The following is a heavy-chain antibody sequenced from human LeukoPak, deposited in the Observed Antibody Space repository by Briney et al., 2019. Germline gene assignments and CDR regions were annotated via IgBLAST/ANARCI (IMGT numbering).Heavy chain of an antibody. CDR1: GYAFTGYY. J-gene: IGHJ5*02. CDR3: ARVRLEKDIVVVPALDGGFDP. V-gene: IGHV1-2*02. Sequence: ASVRVSFKASGYAFTGYYMHWVRQAPGQGLEWMGWINPNSGGTNYAQKFQGRVTMTRDTSISTAYMELSRLRSDDTAVYYCARVRLEKDIVVVPALDGGFDPWGQGTLVTVSS. CDR2: INPNSGGT. D-gene: IGHD2-2*01.